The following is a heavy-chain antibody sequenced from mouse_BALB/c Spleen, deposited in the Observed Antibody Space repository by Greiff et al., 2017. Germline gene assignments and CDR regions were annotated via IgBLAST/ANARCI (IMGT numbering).Heavy chain of an antibody. J-gene: IGHJ3*01. Sequence: EVQRVESGGGLVQPGGSRKLSCAASGFTFSSFGMHWVRQAPEKGLEWVAYISSGSSTIYYADTVKGRFTISRDNPKNTLFLQMTSLRSEDTAMYYCARGGYGNYDWFAYWGQGTLVTVSA. V-gene: IGHV5-17*02. CDR3: ARGGYGNYDWFAY. CDR1: GFTFSSFG. D-gene: IGHD2-10*02. CDR2: ISSGSSTI.